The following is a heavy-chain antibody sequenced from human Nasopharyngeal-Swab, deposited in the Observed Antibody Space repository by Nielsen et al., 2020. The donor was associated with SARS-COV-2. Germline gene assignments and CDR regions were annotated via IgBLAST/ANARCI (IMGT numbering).Heavy chain of an antibody. J-gene: IGHJ4*02. V-gene: IGHV3-30-3*01. CDR1: GFTFSSSA. D-gene: IGHD1-26*01. CDR3: ARVGGGSYYFDY. CDR2: ISYDGSNK. Sequence: GESLKISCAASGFTFSSSAMHWVRQAPGKGLEWVAVISYDGSNKYYADSVKGRFTISRDNSKNTLYLQMNSLRAEDTAVYYCARVGGGSYYFDYWGQGTLVTVSS.